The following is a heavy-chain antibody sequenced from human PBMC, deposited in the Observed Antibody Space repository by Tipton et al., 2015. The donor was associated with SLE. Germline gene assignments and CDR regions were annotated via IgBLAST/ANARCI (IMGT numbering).Heavy chain of an antibody. CDR3: ARGRGYFDY. CDR2: IYHRGST. Sequence: PGLVKPSETMSLICAVYGGSIIGSSSYYWAWIRQTPGTGVEWIGEIYHRGSTNYNPSLKSRVTISVDTSKNQFSLKRSSVTAADTAVYYCARGRGYFDYWGQGTLITVSS. J-gene: IGHJ4*02. CDR1: GGSIIGSSSYY. V-gene: IGHV4-39*01. D-gene: IGHD3-10*01.